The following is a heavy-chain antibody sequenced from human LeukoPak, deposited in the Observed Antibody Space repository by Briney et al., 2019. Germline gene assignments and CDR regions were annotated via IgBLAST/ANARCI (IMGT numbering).Heavy chain of an antibody. D-gene: IGHD3-22*01. J-gene: IGHJ3*01. Sequence: PRGSLRLSCAASGFSLKTYNMNWVRQAPGKGLEWVSSMTSSRYIYYADSVKGRFTISRDDANNLVFLQMHSLRAEDTAIYYCTRDQFFDYDNDDAFDVWGQGTKVIVSS. CDR2: MTSSRYI. CDR1: GFSLKTYN. CDR3: TRDQFFDYDNDDAFDV. V-gene: IGHV3-21*04.